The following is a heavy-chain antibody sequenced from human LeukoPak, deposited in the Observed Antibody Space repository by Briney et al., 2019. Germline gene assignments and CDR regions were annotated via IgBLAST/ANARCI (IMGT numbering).Heavy chain of an antibody. J-gene: IGHJ3*02. V-gene: IGHV4-34*01. Sequence: SETLSLTCAVYGGSFSGYYWSWIRQPPGKGLEWIGEINHSGSTNYNPSLKSRVTISVDTSKNQFSLKLSSVTAADTAVYYCARGSYRSLTTSMAARLVAFDIWGQGTMVTVSS. CDR1: GGSFSGYY. CDR3: ARGSYRSLTTSMAARLVAFDI. CDR2: INHSGST. D-gene: IGHD6-6*01.